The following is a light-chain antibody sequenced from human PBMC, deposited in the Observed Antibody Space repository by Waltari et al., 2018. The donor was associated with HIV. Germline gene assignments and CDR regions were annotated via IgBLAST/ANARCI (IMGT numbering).Light chain of an antibody. CDR3: SSFATSDTLL. CDR1: SDAIGLYTF. J-gene: IGLJ2*01. CDR2: GNT. Sequence: QSALTQPASVSGSPGQSITISCTGTSDAIGLYTFVSWYQKHPDKAPQLIIYGNTNRPSGVSYRFSGSKSDNTASLTISVLQAEDEADYYCSSFATSDTLLFGGGTKLTVL. V-gene: IGLV2-14*01.